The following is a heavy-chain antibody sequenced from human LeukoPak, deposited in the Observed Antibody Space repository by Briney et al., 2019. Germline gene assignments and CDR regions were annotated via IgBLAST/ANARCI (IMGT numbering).Heavy chain of an antibody. CDR3: VRESVRDYYFDF. D-gene: IGHD3-10*02. J-gene: IGHJ4*02. Sequence: LTGGSLRLSCSVSGFRFGGYALSWVRQAQGKGLEWVGFIRSKALYGTSEYAASVEGRFTISRDDSNNIVYLQMNSLKTEDTAVYFCVRESVRDYYFDFWGQGTLVTVSS. CDR2: IRSKALYGTS. V-gene: IGHV3-49*04. CDR1: GFRFGGYA.